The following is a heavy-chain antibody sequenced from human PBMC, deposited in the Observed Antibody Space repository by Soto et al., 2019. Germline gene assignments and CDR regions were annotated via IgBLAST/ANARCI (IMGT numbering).Heavy chain of an antibody. Sequence: SETLSLTCTVSGGSLSSSSYYWGWIRQPPGKGLEWIGSIYYSGSTYYNPSLKSRVTISVDTSKNQFSLKLSSVTAADTAVYYCSTYYYGSGPGYYMDVWGKGTTVTVSS. D-gene: IGHD3-10*01. CDR3: STYYYGSGPGYYMDV. CDR1: GGSLSSSSYY. V-gene: IGHV4-39*01. CDR2: IYYSGST. J-gene: IGHJ6*03.